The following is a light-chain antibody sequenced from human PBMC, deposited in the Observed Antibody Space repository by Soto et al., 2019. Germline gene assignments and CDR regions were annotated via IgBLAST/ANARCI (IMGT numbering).Light chain of an antibody. CDR3: SSYAGTNTLVV. CDR2: DVN. CDR1: SSDVGGYNY. Sequence: QSVLTQPASVSGSPGQSITISCTGTSSDVGGYNYVSWFQQHPGRAPKLMIYDVNNRPSGVSNRFSGSKSGTTASLMISGLQAEDEAEYFCSSYAGTNTLVVFGGGTKLTVL. V-gene: IGLV2-14*01. J-gene: IGLJ2*01.